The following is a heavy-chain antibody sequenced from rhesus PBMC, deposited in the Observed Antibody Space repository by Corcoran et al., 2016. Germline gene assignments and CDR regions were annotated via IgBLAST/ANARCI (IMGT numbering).Heavy chain of an antibody. V-gene: IGHV3S5*01. J-gene: IGHJ4*01. Sequence: EVQLVESGGGLVQPGGSLRLSCAASGFTFSSYGMSWVPQAPWKGLDWVSYISNGGGSTYYADSVKGRFTISRDNSKNTLSLQMNSLRAEDTAVYYCAKGDSSFFDYWGQGVLVTVSS. D-gene: IGHD6-13*01. CDR1: GFTFSSYG. CDR2: ISNGGGST. CDR3: AKGDSSFFDY.